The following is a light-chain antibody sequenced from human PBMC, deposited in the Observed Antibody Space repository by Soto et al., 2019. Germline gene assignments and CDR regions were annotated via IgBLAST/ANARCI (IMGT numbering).Light chain of an antibody. J-gene: IGKJ1*01. V-gene: IGKV3D-20*02. Sequence: EIVLTQSPGTLSLSPGERATLSCRASQSVASRNLAWYQQKSGQAPRLLIYGASSRAIHTPDRFSGSGSGTDFTLTISGLEPEDSAVYYCQQCTNWPWTFGQGTRWIS. CDR3: QQCTNWPWT. CDR1: QSVASRN. CDR2: GAS.